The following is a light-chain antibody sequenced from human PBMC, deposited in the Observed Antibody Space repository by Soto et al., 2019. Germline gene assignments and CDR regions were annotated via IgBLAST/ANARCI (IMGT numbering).Light chain of an antibody. Sequence: VVLTQSPGTLSLSPGERATLSCRASQSIARTYLAWYQQKPGQAPRLLIYDISTRATGIPDRFSASGSGTDFTLTISGLETEDFAVYYCQQYGYSPITFGQGTRLEIK. CDR2: DIS. CDR3: QQYGYSPIT. CDR1: QSIARTY. J-gene: IGKJ5*01. V-gene: IGKV3-20*01.